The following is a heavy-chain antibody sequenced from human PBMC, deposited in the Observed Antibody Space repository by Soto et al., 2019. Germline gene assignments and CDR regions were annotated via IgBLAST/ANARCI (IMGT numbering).Heavy chain of an antibody. CDR2: ISSSTSHT. Sequence: QVQLVESGGGLVEPGGSLRLSCAVSGFTFSDYYMTWIRQAPGKGLEWVSYISSSTSHTNYADSVKGRFTISRDNAKNSLFLKMNSLRAEDTAVYYCARGRGAAADYFDFWGQGTLVTVSS. CDR3: ARGRGAAADYFDF. J-gene: IGHJ4*02. V-gene: IGHV3-11*05. D-gene: IGHD6-13*01. CDR1: GFTFSDYY.